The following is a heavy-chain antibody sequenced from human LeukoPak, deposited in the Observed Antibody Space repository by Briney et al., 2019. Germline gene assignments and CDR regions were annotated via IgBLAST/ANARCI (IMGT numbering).Heavy chain of an antibody. Sequence: KPSQTLSLTCTVSGGSISSGSYYWSWIRQPAGKGLEWIGRIYTSGSTNYNPSLKSRVTISVDTSKNQFSLKLSSVTAADTAVYYCARSVAATSHFDNWGQGTLVTVSS. J-gene: IGHJ4*02. V-gene: IGHV4-61*02. CDR3: ARSVAATSHFDN. CDR1: GGSISSGSYY. D-gene: IGHD2-15*01. CDR2: IYTSGST.